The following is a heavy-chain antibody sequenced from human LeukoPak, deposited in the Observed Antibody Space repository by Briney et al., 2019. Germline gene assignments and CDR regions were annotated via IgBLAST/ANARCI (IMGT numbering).Heavy chain of an antibody. J-gene: IGHJ6*02. D-gene: IGHD2-21*02. CDR1: GYTFTSYG. Sequence: ASVKVSCKASGYTFTSYGISWVRQAPGQGLEWMGWISAYNGNTNYAQKLQGRVTMTTDTSTSTAYMELRSLRSDDTAVYYCARRVTAIGYYYYGMDVWGQGTTVTVSS. CDR3: ARRVTAIGYYYYGMDV. CDR2: ISAYNGNT. V-gene: IGHV1-18*01.